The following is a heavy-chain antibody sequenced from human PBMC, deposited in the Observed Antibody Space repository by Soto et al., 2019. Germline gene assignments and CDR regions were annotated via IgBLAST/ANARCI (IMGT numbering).Heavy chain of an antibody. V-gene: IGHV3-30*02. J-gene: IGHJ4*02. CDR3: AKVPRGSNFDYYNF. D-gene: IGHD5-18*01. CDR2: VWKDGSNR. Sequence: GGSLRLSCAASGITFSDYGMNWVRQAPGKGLEWVAGVWKDGSNRYYVDSVKGRFTISRDNSKNTLYLQMNSLRDEDTAVYYCAKVPRGSNFDYYNFWGQGTLVTVSS. CDR1: GITFSDYG.